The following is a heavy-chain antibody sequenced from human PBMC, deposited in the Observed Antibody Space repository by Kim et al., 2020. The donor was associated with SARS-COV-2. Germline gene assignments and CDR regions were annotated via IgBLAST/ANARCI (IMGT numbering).Heavy chain of an antibody. CDR1: GGSISSGSYY. CDR3: ARGTGPP. V-gene: IGHV4-61*02. D-gene: IGHD2-8*02. J-gene: IGHJ5*02. Sequence: SETLSLTCTVSGGSISSGSYYWSWIRQPAGKGLEWIGRIYTSGSTNYNPSLKSRVTISVDTSKNQFSMKLSSVTAPDTAVYYCARGTGPPWGQGTLVTVSS. CDR2: IYTSGST.